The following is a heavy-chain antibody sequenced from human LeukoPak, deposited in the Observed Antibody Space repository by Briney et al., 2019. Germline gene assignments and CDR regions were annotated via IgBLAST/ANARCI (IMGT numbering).Heavy chain of an antibody. D-gene: IGHD6-13*01. CDR3: ARIGRSCYFDY. CDR2: INAGNGNT. Sequence: ASVKVSCMASGYTFTSYAMHWVRQAPGQRLEWMGWINAGNGNTKYTQKFQGRVTITRDTSASTAYMELSSLRSEDTAVYYCARIGRSCYFDYWGQGTLVTVSS. CDR1: GYTFTSYA. V-gene: IGHV1-3*01. J-gene: IGHJ4*02.